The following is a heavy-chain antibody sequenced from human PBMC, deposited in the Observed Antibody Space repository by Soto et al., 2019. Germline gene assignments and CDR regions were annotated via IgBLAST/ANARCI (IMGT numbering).Heavy chain of an antibody. CDR2: IYSSGST. V-gene: IGHV4-59*01. CDR3: ARDKITGLFDY. CDR1: GGSISSYY. D-gene: IGHD2-8*02. Sequence: SETLSLTCTVSGGSISSYYWSWIRQPPGKGLEWIGYIYSSGSTNYNPSLKGRVTMSLDTSKNQVSLNVTSVTAADTAVYYCARDKITGLFDYWGQGTLVTVS. J-gene: IGHJ4*02.